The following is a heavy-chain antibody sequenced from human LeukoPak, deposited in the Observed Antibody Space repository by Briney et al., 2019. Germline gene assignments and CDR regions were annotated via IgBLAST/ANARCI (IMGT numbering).Heavy chain of an antibody. CDR1: GYTFTGYY. CDR3: ARGRGGSCSSTSCYEADLDY. Sequence: GASVKVSCKASGYTFTGYYMHWVRQAPGQGLEWMGWINPYSGGTNYAQKFQGWVTMTRDTSISTAYMELSRLRSDDTAVYYCARGRGGSCSSTSCYEADLDYWGQGTLVTVSS. D-gene: IGHD2-2*01. CDR2: INPYSGGT. J-gene: IGHJ4*02. V-gene: IGHV1-2*04.